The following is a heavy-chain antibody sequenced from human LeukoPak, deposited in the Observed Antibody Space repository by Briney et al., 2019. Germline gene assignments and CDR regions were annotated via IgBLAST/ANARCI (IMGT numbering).Heavy chain of an antibody. D-gene: IGHD5-18*01. CDR2: ISYDGGIK. Sequence: PGGSLRLSCAASGFTFSRYGIHWVRQAPGKGLEWVAVISYDGGIKYYADSVKGRFTISRDNSKNTLYLEMNSLGAEDTAVYYCAKESGYSYGYRDYFDYWGQGTLVTVSS. V-gene: IGHV3-30*18. CDR3: AKESGYSYGYRDYFDY. CDR1: GFTFSRYG. J-gene: IGHJ4*02.